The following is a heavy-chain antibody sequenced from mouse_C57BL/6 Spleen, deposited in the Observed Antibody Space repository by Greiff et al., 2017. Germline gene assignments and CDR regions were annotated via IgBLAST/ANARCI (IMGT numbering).Heavy chain of an antibody. CDR1: GYTFTDYN. CDR3: AREYYGSSYPY. Sequence: EVQLQQSGPELVKPGASVKMSCKASGYTFTDYNMHWVKQSHGKSLEWIGYINPNNGGTSSNQKFKGKATFTVNKSSSTAYMELRSLTSEDSAVYYCAREYYGSSYPYWGQGTTLTVSS. D-gene: IGHD1-1*01. CDR2: INPNNGGT. J-gene: IGHJ2*01. V-gene: IGHV1-22*01.